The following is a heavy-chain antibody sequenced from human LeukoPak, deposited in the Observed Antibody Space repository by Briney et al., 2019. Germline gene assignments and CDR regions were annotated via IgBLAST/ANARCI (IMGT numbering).Heavy chain of an antibody. CDR3: AKPPPVAGRSGYYFDY. D-gene: IGHD6-19*01. CDR1: GFTVSSNY. Sequence: GGSLRLSCAASGFTVSSNYMSWVRQAPGKGLEWVSVIYSGGSTYYADSVKGRFTISRDNSKNTLYLQMNSLRAEDTAVYYCAKPPPVAGRSGYYFDYWGQGTLVTVSS. V-gene: IGHV3-66*04. J-gene: IGHJ4*02. CDR2: IYSGGST.